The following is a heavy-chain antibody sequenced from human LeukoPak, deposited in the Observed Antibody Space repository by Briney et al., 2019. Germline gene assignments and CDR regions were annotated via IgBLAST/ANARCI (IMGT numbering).Heavy chain of an antibody. CDR2: ISYDGKNE. CDR3: AKQMAVDYFDY. V-gene: IGHV3-30*18. J-gene: IGHJ4*02. Sequence: GGSLRLSCAASGFTFSNFGMHWVRQAPGKGLEWVAVISYDGKNEYYTDSVKGRFTISRDNAKNTLYLQMNSLRAEDTAVYYCAKQMAVDYFDYWGQGTLVTVSS. CDR1: GFTFSNFG. D-gene: IGHD5-24*01.